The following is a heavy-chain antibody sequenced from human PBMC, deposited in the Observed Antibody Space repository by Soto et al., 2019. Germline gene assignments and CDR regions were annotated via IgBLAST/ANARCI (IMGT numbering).Heavy chain of an antibody. D-gene: IGHD6-13*01. Sequence: PGESLKISCKGSGYSFTSYWMNWVRQMPGKGLEWMGIIYPGDSDTRYSPSFQGQVTISADKSINTAYLQWRSLKASDTAVYYCARHHGSPGSYFGMDVWGQGTTVTVSS. CDR1: GYSFTSYW. V-gene: IGHV5-51*01. J-gene: IGHJ6*02. CDR2: IYPGDSDT. CDR3: ARHHGSPGSYFGMDV.